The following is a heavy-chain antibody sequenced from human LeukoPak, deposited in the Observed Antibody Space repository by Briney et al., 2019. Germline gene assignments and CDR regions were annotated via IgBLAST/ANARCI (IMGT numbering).Heavy chain of an antibody. Sequence: SGPTLVKPTQTLTLTCTFSGCSLSTSGVGVGWIRQPPGKALEWLALIYWNDDKRYSPSLKTRLTITKDTSQNQVVLTMTNMDPVDTATYYCVHCKLGNLIDYRGQGTLVTVSS. D-gene: IGHD1-7*01. V-gene: IGHV2-5*01. CDR1: GCSLSTSGVG. CDR3: VHCKLGNLIDY. CDR2: IYWNDDK. J-gene: IGHJ4*02.